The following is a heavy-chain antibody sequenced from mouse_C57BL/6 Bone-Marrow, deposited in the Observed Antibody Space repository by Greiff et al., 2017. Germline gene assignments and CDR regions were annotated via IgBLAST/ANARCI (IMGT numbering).Heavy chain of an antibody. CDR2: INPYNGGT. V-gene: IGHV1-19*01. CDR1: GYTFTDYY. Sequence: VQLKQSGPVLVKPGASVKMSCKASGYTFTDYYMNWVKQSHGKSLEWIGVINPYNGGTSYNQKFKGKATLTVDKSSSTAYMELNSLTSEDSAVYYCAREGYYGSSPFDYWGQGTTLTVSS. CDR3: AREGYYGSSPFDY. D-gene: IGHD1-1*01. J-gene: IGHJ2*01.